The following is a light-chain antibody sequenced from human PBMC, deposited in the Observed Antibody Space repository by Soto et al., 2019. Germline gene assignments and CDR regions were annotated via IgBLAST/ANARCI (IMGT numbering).Light chain of an antibody. CDR3: QQYNNWPSIT. CDR2: GAS. Sequence: EIVLTQSPGTLSLSPGDRGTLSCRASQSVSSSYLAWYQQKPGQAPRLLIYGASNRATGIPDRFSGSGSGTDFTLTISRLEPEDFAVYYCQQYNNWPSITFGQGTRLEIK. V-gene: IGKV3-20*01. J-gene: IGKJ5*01. CDR1: QSVSSSY.